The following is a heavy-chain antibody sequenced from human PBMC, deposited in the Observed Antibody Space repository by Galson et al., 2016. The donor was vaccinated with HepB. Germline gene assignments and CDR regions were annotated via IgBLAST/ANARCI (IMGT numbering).Heavy chain of an antibody. J-gene: IGHJ4*02. CDR3: ARGGDWRLDY. CDR2: IHHRRSS. CDR1: GDSVSSSKW. Sequence: SETLSLTCAVYGDSVSSSKWWTWVRQPPGKGLEWIGEIHHRRSSNFNPSLKSRLTISVDKSKNQFSLRLNSVTAADTAVYFCARGGDWRLDYWGQGSLVTVSS. D-gene: IGHD2-21*02. V-gene: IGHV4-4*02.